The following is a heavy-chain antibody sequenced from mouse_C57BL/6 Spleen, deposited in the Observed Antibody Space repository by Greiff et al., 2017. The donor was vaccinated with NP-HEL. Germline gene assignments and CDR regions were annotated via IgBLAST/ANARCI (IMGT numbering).Heavy chain of an antibody. Sequence: VKLQESGAELVKPGASVKMSCKASGYTFTSYWITWVKQRPGQGLEWIGDIYPGSGSTNYNEKFKSKATLTVDTSSSTAYMQLSSLTSEDSAVYYCARSESYWYFDVWGTGTTVTVSS. CDR3: ARSESYWYFDV. CDR2: IYPGSGST. J-gene: IGHJ1*03. V-gene: IGHV1-55*01. CDR1: GYTFTSYW.